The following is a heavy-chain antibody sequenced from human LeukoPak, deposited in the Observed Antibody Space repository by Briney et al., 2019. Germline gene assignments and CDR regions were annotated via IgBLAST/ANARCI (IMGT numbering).Heavy chain of an antibody. CDR3: ANMGYSYAPGLFDP. V-gene: IGHV4-39*07. J-gene: IGHJ5*02. CDR2: IYYSGSN. CDR1: GGSISSSGYY. Sequence: SETLSLTCTVSGGSISSSGYYWGWIRQTPGKGLEWIGSIYYSGSNYHNPSLKSRVSMSVDTSKNQFSLKLSSVTAADTAVYYCANMGYSYAPGLFDPWGQGTLVTVSS. D-gene: IGHD5-18*01.